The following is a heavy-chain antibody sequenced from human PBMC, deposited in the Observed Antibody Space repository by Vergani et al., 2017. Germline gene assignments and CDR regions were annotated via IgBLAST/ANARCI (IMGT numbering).Heavy chain of an antibody. Sequence: QVQLVQSGAEVKKPGSSVKVSCKASGGTFSSYTISWVRQAPGQGLEWMGRIIPILGIANYAQKFQGRVTITADKSTSTAYMELSSLRSEDTAVYYCARDPQYSGSYPLDYWGQGTLVTVSS. J-gene: IGHJ4*02. CDR3: ARDPQYSGSYPLDY. V-gene: IGHV1-69*08. CDR1: GGTFSSYT. D-gene: IGHD1-26*01. CDR2: IIPILGIA.